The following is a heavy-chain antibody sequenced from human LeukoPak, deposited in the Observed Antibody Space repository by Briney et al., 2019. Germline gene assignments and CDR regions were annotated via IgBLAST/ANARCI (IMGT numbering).Heavy chain of an antibody. V-gene: IGHV6-1*01. CDR3: ARENIVAVAGSDTNYYYYYMDV. Sequence: SQTLSLTCAISGDSVSSNSAAWNWIRQSPSRGLEWLGRTYYRSKWYNDYAVSVKSRITINPDTSKNQFSQQLNSVTPEDTAVYYCARENIVAVAGSDTNYYYYYMDVWGKGTTVTVSS. CDR2: TYYRSKWYN. CDR1: GDSVSSNSAA. J-gene: IGHJ6*03. D-gene: IGHD6-19*01.